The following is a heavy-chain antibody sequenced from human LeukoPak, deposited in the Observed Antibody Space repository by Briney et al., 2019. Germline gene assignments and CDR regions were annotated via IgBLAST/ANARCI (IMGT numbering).Heavy chain of an antibody. Sequence: GGSLRLSCAASGFTFSSYGMSWVRQAPGKGLEWVSVISGSGGSTNYADSVKGRFTISRDNSKNTLYLQMNSLRAEDTAVYYCAGNYGAGSHLPDYWGQGTLVTVSS. CDR3: AGNYGAGSHLPDY. CDR1: GFTFSSYG. J-gene: IGHJ4*02. CDR2: ISGSGGST. V-gene: IGHV3-23*01. D-gene: IGHD3-10*01.